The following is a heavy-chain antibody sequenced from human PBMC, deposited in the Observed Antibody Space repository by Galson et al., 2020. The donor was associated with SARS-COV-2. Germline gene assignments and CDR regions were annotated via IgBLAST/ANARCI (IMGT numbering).Heavy chain of an antibody. Sequence: SETLSLTCTVSGGSISSSSYYWGWIRQPPGRGLDWIGSVYYSGSTYYNPSLRSRVTISVDTSKNQFSLKLNSVTAADTAVYYCARCPPYFYGTGSSFYQPNFDSWGQGILVTVSS. D-gene: IGHD3-10*01. J-gene: IGHJ4*02. V-gene: IGHV4-39*07. CDR3: ARCPPYFYGTGSSFYQPNFDS. CDR2: VYYSGST. CDR1: GGSISSSSYY.